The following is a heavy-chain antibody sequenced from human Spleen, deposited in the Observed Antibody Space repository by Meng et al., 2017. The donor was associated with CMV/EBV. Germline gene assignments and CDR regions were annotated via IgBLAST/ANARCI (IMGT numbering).Heavy chain of an antibody. V-gene: IGHV3-11*01. Sequence: GGSLRLSCAASGFTFSDYYMNWIRQAPGKGLEWLSYISSRGDSIYYADSVKGRFTISRDNAKNSLYLQMTSLRADGTAVYYCAREVYDFWSGYSRPHGMDVWGQGTTVTVSS. CDR1: GFTFSDYY. CDR2: ISSRGDSI. CDR3: AREVYDFWSGYSRPHGMDV. J-gene: IGHJ6*02. D-gene: IGHD3-3*01.